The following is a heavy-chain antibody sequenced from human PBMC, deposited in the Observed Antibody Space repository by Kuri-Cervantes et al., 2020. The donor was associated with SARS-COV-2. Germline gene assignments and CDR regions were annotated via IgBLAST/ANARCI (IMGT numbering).Heavy chain of an antibody. V-gene: IGHV1-46*01. CDR1: GYTFTSYY. CDR3: ARLWGTNDAFDI. J-gene: IGHJ3*02. CDR2: INPSSGST. Sequence: ASVKVSCKASGYTFTSYYMHWVRQAPGQGLEWMGIINPSSGSTSYAQKFQGRVTMTTDTSTSTAYMELRSLRSDDTAVYYCARLWGTNDAFDIWGQGTMVTVSS. D-gene: IGHD7-27*01.